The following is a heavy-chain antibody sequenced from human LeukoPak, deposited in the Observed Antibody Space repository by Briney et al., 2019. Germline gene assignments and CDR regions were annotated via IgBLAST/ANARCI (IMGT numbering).Heavy chain of an antibody. D-gene: IGHD6-13*01. CDR1: GFTFSTYW. CDR2: IKQDGSEK. V-gene: IGHV3-7*01. CDR3: ARGYFSSSGRGMDV. Sequence: GGSLRLSCAASGFTFSTYWMSWVRQAPGKGLEWVANIKQDGSEKHYVDSVKGRFTISRDNAKNSLYLQMNSLRAEDTAVYYCARGYFSSSGRGMDVWGQGTTVTVSS. J-gene: IGHJ6*02.